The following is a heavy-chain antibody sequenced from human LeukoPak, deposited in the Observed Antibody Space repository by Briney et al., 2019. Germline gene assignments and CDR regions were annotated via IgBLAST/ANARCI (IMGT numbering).Heavy chain of an antibody. D-gene: IGHD3-22*01. J-gene: IGHJ4*02. CDR1: GFTFSSYA. CDR3: AKVRGYYYDSSGYSRTIFDY. CDR2: ISGSGGST. Sequence: GSLRLPCAASGFTFSSYAMSWVRPAPGKGLEWVSAISGSGGSTYYADSVKGRFTISRDNSKNTLYLQMNSLRAEDTAVYYCAKVRGYYYDSSGYSRTIFDYWGQGTLVTVSS. V-gene: IGHV3-23*01.